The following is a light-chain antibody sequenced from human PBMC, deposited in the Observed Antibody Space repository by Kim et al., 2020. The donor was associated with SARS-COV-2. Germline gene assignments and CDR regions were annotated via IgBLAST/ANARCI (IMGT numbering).Light chain of an antibody. CDR3: GTWDSSLSAVV. CDR2: DNN. J-gene: IGLJ2*01. V-gene: IGLV1-51*01. CDR1: SSNIGNND. Sequence: GQKVPLSSSGSSSNIGNNDITSYQQLPGTAPKLLIYDNNKRPSGIPDRLSGSKSGTSATLGITGLQTGDEADYYCGTWDSSLSAVVFGGGTQLTVL.